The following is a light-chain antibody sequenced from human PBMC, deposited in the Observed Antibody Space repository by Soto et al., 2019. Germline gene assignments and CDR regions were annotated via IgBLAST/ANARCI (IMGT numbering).Light chain of an antibody. V-gene: IGLV1-44*01. CDR3: AAWDDSLNGVV. CDR1: SSNIGSNT. J-gene: IGLJ2*01. CDR2: SNN. Sequence: QPVLTQPPSASGTPGQRVTISCSGSSSNIGSNTVNWYQQLPGTAHKLLIYSNNQRPSGVPDRFSGSKSGTSASLAISGLQSEDEADYYCAAWDDSLNGVVFGGGTKLTVL.